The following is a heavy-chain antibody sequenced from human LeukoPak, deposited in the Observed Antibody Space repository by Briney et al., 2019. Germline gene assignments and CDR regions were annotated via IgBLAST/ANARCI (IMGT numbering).Heavy chain of an antibody. J-gene: IGHJ4*02. Sequence: GESLKISCKGSGFTFSNSWIGWVRQLPGKGLEWMGTIYPSDSDTRYSPSFQGQVTFSVDESIKTAYLQWSSLRASDTAMYYCVTLGGGSSWFFDYWGQGTLVTVSS. V-gene: IGHV5-51*01. CDR1: GFTFSNSW. CDR2: IYPSDSDT. D-gene: IGHD6-13*01. CDR3: VTLGGGSSWFFDY.